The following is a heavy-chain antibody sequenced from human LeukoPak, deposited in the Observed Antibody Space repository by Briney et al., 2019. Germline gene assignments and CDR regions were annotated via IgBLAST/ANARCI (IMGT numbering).Heavy chain of an antibody. CDR1: GGSISSSSHY. CDR2: IYYSGST. Sequence: ASETLSLTCTVSGGSISSSSHYWGWIRQPPGKGLEWIGSIYYSGSTYYNPSLKSRVTIFVDTSKNQFSLKLSSVTAADTAVYYCARHYNGFLGSPKPYDYWGQGTLVTVSS. D-gene: IGHD3-10*01. V-gene: IGHV4-39*01. CDR3: ARHYNGFLGSPKPYDY. J-gene: IGHJ4*02.